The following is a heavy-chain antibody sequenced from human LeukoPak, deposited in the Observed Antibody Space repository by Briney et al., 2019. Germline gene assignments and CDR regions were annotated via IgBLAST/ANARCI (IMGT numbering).Heavy chain of an antibody. CDR2: ISAYNGNT. Sequence: ASVKVSCKASGNTFTSYGISWVRQAPGQGLEWMGWISAYNGNTNYAQKLQGRVTMTTDTSTSTAYMELRSPRSDDTAVYYCATLRDSSGYYYFDYWGQGTLVTVSS. V-gene: IGHV1-18*01. J-gene: IGHJ4*02. CDR3: ATLRDSSGYYYFDY. D-gene: IGHD3-22*01. CDR1: GNTFTSYG.